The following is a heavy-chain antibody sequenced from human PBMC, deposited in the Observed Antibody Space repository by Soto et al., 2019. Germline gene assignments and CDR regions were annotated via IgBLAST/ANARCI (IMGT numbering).Heavy chain of an antibody. CDR1: GFTFSSYG. CDR3: GKEASRFLEWWYFDY. Sequence: QVQLVESGGGVVQPGRSLRLSCAASGFTFSSYGMHWVRQAPGKGLEWVAAISYDGSNKYYADSVKGRFTISRDNSKNTLDQQKNSQRGEDAAVDYCGKEASRFLEWWYFDYWGQGTLVTVSS. V-gene: IGHV3-30*18. J-gene: IGHJ4*02. CDR2: ISYDGSNK. D-gene: IGHD3-3*01.